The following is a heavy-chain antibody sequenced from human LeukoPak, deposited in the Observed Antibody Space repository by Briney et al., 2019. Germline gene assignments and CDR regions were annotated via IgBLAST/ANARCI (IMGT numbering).Heavy chain of an antibody. J-gene: IGHJ4*02. Sequence: GGSLRLSCADSGFTFSDAWISWVRQAPGKGLEWVGRIKSKTDGGTTDYAAPVKGRFAISRDNLKNTLYLQMNSLKTEDTALYYCTTNFAYWGQGTLVTFSS. CDR3: TTNFAY. CDR2: IKSKTDGGTT. V-gene: IGHV3-15*01. CDR1: GFTFSDAW.